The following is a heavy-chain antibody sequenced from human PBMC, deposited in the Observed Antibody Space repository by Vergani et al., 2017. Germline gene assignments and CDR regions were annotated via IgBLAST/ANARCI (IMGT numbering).Heavy chain of an antibody. Sequence: EMQLLESGGALVQPGGSLRLTCAASEFTFSNYAMNWVRQAPGKGLEWVSGISGSGVSAYYTDSVKGRFTISRDNSKNMLYLQMNSLRAEDTAVYYCARLSYDTTPYLQGGYDCWGQGTLVSVSS. CDR3: ARLSYDTTPYLQGGYDC. D-gene: IGHD3-22*01. CDR2: ISGSGVSA. J-gene: IGHJ4*02. CDR1: EFTFSNYA. V-gene: IGHV3-23*01.